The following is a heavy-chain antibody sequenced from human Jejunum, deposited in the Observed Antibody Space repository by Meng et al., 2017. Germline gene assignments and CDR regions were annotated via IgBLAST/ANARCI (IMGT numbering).Heavy chain of an antibody. J-gene: IGHJ4*02. CDR3: ARAFRNTMDRGLFYFDY. CDR2: VHHSGST. CDR1: AFSISSGYF. V-gene: IGHV4-38-2*01. D-gene: IGHD3-10*01. Sequence: GSLRLSCAVSAFSISSGYFWVWIRQPPGKGLEWIGSVHHSGSTSYNPSLKSRVTISVDTSKNQFSLRLTSVTAADTAVYYCARAFRNTMDRGLFYFDYWGQGTLVTVSS.